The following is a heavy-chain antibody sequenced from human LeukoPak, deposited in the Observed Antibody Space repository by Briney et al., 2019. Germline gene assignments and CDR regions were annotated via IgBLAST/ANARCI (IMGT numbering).Heavy chain of an antibody. V-gene: IGHV4-59*08. J-gene: IGHJ5*02. CDR2: IYYSGST. CDR3: ARHGTNELSLNWFDP. D-gene: IGHD2-8*01. CDR1: GGSISSYY. Sequence: SETLSLTCTVSGGSISSYYWSWIRQPPGKGLEWIGYIYYSGSTNYNPSLKSRVTISVDTSKNQFSLKLSSVTAADTAVYYCARHGTNELSLNWFDPWGQGTLVTASS.